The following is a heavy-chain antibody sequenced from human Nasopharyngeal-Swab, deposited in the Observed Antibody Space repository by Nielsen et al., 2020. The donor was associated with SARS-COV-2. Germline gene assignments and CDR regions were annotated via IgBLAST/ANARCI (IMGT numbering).Heavy chain of an antibody. CDR2: ISSDSGDK. V-gene: IGHV3-21*01. J-gene: IGHJ4*02. Sequence: GESLKISCAASGFSFSTYTMNWVRQAPGKGLEWLSSISSDSGDKDHADSVKGRFTISRDNAKNSLYLEMNSLRAEDTAVYYCLRGDRRDYWGPGTLVSVSS. CDR3: LRGDRRDY. D-gene: IGHD3-22*01. CDR1: GFSFSTYT.